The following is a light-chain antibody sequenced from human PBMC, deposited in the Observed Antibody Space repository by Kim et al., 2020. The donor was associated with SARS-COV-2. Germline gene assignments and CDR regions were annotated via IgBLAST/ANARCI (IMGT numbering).Light chain of an antibody. CDR2: DAA. CDR1: HNIDIS. J-gene: IGKJ4*01. CDR3: QQRGNWPPALT. V-gene: IGKV3-11*01. Sequence: FPGESATLSCRASHNIDISLAWYQQTPGQPPRLLIYDAAVRAAGIPDRFSGSGSGTDFTLTIGGLAPEDFAIYYCQQRGNWPPALTFGGGTKLEI.